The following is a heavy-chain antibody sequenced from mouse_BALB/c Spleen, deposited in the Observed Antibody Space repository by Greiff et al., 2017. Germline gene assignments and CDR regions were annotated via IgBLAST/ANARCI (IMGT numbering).Heavy chain of an antibody. J-gene: IGHJ4*01. Sequence: EVNVVESGGGLVQPGGSRKLSCAASGFTFSSFGMHWVRQAPEKGLEWVAYISSGSSTIYYADTVKGRFTISRDNPKNTLFLQMTSLRSEDTAMYYCARRSPDYAMDYWGQGTSVTVSS. CDR3: ARRSPDYAMDY. CDR2: ISSGSSTI. V-gene: IGHV5-17*02. CDR1: GFTFSSFG.